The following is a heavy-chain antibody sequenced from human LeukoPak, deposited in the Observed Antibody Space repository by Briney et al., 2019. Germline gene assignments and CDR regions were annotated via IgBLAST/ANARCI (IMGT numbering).Heavy chain of an antibody. Sequence: PSETLSLTCTVSGGSISSYYWGWIRQPPGKGLEWIGSIYYSGSTYYNPSLKSRVTISVDTSKNQFSLKLSSVTAADTAVYYCAREIRITMIVVVIKLNWFDPWGQGTLVTVSS. CDR2: IYYSGST. D-gene: IGHD3-22*01. CDR1: GGSISSYY. V-gene: IGHV4-39*07. CDR3: AREIRITMIVVVIKLNWFDP. J-gene: IGHJ5*02.